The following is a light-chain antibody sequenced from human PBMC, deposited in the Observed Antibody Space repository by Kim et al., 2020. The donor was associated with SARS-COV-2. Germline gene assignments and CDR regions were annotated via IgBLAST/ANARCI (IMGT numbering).Light chain of an antibody. CDR3: QSYDSSLSGSYV. V-gene: IGLV1-40*01. Sequence: VTSPCTGSRSTIVAGYDVLWSQQLPGTAPQPLIFGNNNRPSGVPDRFAGSESGTAASLAITGLQAEDEAEYYSQSYDSSLSGSYVFGTGTKVTVL. J-gene: IGLJ1*01. CDR1: RSTIVAGYD. CDR2: GNN.